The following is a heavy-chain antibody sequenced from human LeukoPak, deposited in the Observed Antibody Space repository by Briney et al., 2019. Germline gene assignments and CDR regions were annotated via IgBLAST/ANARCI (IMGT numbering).Heavy chain of an antibody. Sequence: SETLSLTCAVYGGSFSGYYWSWIRQPPGKGLEWIGEINHSGSTNYNPSLKSRVTISVDTSKNQFSLKLSSVTAADTAVYYCAREDIVGAIRYWYFDLWGRGTLVTVSS. V-gene: IGHV4-34*01. D-gene: IGHD1-26*01. CDR2: INHSGST. CDR3: AREDIVGAIRYWYFDL. CDR1: GGSFSGYY. J-gene: IGHJ2*01.